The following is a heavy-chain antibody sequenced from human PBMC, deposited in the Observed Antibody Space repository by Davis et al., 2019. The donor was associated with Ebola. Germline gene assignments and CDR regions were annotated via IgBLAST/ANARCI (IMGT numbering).Heavy chain of an antibody. V-gene: IGHV4-34*01. D-gene: IGHD3-16*01. J-gene: IGHJ5*02. CDR2: IDRSGRT. CDR3: ATWGGIEVRNWFDP. Sequence: PSETLSLTCAVYGGSFSDEYWNWIRQSPGKGLEWIGEIDRSGRTKYNPSLKSRVTISVDPSKNQFSLKVTSVTAADTAVYYCATWGGIEVRNWFDPWGQGTLVTVSS. CDR1: GGSFSDEY.